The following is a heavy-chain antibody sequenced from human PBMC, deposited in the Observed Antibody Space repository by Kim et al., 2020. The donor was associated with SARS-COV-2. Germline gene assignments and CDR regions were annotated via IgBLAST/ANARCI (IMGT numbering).Heavy chain of an antibody. D-gene: IGHD1-1*01. J-gene: IGHJ6*03. CDR1: GFTFGDYA. CDR3: AKDIRQLYYYYMDV. CDR2: ISWNSGSI. V-gene: IGHV3-9*01. Sequence: GGSLRRSCAASGFTFGDYAMHWVRQAPGKGLEWVSGISWNSGSIGYADSVKGRFTISRDNAKNSLYLQMNSLRAEDTALYYCAKDIRQLYYYYMDVWGKGTTVPVSS.